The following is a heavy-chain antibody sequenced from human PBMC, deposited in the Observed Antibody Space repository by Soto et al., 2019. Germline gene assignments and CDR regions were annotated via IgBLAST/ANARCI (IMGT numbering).Heavy chain of an antibody. V-gene: IGHV3-23*01. Sequence: EVQLLESGGGLVQPGGSLRLSCAASGFTFSSYVMSWVRQVPGKGLEWVSGISGSGGSTYYADSVKGRCTISRDNSMNTLYLEMNSLRGEDTAVYYCATPGPLGYCSSASCFGLFDYWGQGTLVTVSS. CDR3: ATPGPLGYCSSASCFGLFDY. CDR2: ISGSGGST. CDR1: GFTFSSYV. D-gene: IGHD2-2*01. J-gene: IGHJ4*02.